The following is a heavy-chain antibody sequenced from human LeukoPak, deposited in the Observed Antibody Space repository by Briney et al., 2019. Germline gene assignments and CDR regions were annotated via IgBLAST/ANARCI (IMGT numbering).Heavy chain of an antibody. CDR1: GGSISSSSYY. D-gene: IGHD3-3*01. Sequence: PSQTLSLTCTVSGGSISSSSYYWGWIRQPPGKGLEWIGSIYYSGSTYYNPSLKSRVTISVDTSKNQFSLKLSSVTAADTAVYYCASTIFGVVIHNSYAFDIWGQGTMVTVSS. J-gene: IGHJ3*02. CDR3: ASTIFGVVIHNSYAFDI. CDR2: IYYSGST. V-gene: IGHV4-39*01.